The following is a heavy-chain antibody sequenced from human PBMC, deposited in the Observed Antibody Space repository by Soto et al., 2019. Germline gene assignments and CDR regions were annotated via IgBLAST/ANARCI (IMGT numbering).Heavy chain of an antibody. CDR3: ARLFDTSGWYDY. CDR1: GYSFNSNW. D-gene: IGHD6-19*01. V-gene: IGHV5-51*01. J-gene: IGHJ4*02. CDR2: IYPGDSDT. Sequence: GESLKISCNGSGYSFNSNWIGWGRQMPGKGLERMGIIYPGDSDTRYSPSFQGQVTISADKSITTAYLQWSSLRASDSAMYYCARLFDTSGWYDYWGQGTLVTV.